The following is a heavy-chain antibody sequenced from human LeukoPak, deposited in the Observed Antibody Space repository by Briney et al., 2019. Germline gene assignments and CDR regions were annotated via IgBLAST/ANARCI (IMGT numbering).Heavy chain of an antibody. D-gene: IGHD4-17*01. CDR1: GFTVSSHY. J-gene: IGHJ6*03. CDR3: ARVKITWDSGEYYYCYYMDV. Sequence: GGSLRLSCAASGFTVSSHYMSWVRQAPGKGLEWVSVIYRDGSTYYADSVKGRFTISRDNSKNPLYLQMNSLRAEYTAVEYWARVKITWDSGEYYYCYYMDVWGKGTTVTVSS. V-gene: IGHV3-53*01. CDR2: IYRDGST.